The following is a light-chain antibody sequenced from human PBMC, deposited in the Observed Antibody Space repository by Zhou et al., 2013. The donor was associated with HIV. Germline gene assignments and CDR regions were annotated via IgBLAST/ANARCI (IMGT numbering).Light chain of an antibody. CDR1: QSVSSSY. Sequence: EIVLTQSPGTLSLSPGERATLSCRASQSVSSSYLAWYQQKPGQAPRLVIFAASTRATGIPARFSGSGSGTDFILTISSLQSEDFALYYCQHYNDWPSITFGQGTRLEIK. J-gene: IGKJ5*01. CDR3: QHYNDWPSIT. CDR2: AAS. V-gene: IGKV3-15*01.